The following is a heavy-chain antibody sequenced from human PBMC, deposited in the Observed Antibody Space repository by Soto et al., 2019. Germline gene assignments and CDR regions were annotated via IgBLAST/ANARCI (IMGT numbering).Heavy chain of an antibody. D-gene: IGHD2-21*01. Sequence: ASVKVSCKTSGYTFTDYAILWVRQAPGQALEWLGWIAAGNGNTRFSQKFQGRVTITRDTSATTAYMELTSLRSEDTAVYYCAKGSRMWTPDYGGQGTLVTV. V-gene: IGHV1-3*01. J-gene: IGHJ4*02. CDR3: AKGSRMWTPDY. CDR2: IAAGNGNT. CDR1: GYTFTDYA.